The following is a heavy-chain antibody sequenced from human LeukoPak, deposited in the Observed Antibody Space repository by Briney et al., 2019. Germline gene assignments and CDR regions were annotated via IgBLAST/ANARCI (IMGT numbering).Heavy chain of an antibody. CDR2: IKQDGSEK. V-gene: IGHV3-7*01. CDR1: GFTFSSYW. D-gene: IGHD6-13*01. Sequence: PGGSLRLSCAASGFTFSSYWMSWVRQAPGKGLEWVANIKQDGSEKYYVDSVRGRFTISRDNAKNSLYLQMNSLRAEDTAVYYCARGLEQQLERVYFDYWGQGTLVTVSS. J-gene: IGHJ4*02. CDR3: ARGLEQQLERVYFDY.